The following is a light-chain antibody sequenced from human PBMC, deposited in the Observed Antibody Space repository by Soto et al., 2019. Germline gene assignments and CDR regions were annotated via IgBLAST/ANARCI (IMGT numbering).Light chain of an antibody. CDR1: QSVSTNF. CDR2: GAS. V-gene: IGKV3-20*01. J-gene: IGKJ1*01. Sequence: EIVLTQSPGTLSLSPGEGATLSCRASQSVSTNFFAWYQQKPGQAPRLLIYGASTRATGIPDGFSGSGPGTDFTLTISRLEPEDFAVYYCQQYGRTSWTFGQGTKVEIK. CDR3: QQYGRTSWT.